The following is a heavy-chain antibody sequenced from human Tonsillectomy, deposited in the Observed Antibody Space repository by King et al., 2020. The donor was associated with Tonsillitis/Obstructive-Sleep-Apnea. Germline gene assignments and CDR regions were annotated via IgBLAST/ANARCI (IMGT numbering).Heavy chain of an antibody. J-gene: IGHJ3*02. CDR2: ISWVSGNI. Sequence: VQLVESGGGLVQPGRSLRLSCAASGFTFDDYAMHWVRQAPGKGLEWVSGISWVSGNIGYAGSVKGRFIISRDNAKNSLYLRMNSLRAEDTALYYCAKDRGLDIVGTITGVDAVDIWGQGKMVTVSS. CDR3: AKDRGLDIVGTITGVDAVDI. CDR1: GFTFDDYA. D-gene: IGHD5-12*01. V-gene: IGHV3-9*01.